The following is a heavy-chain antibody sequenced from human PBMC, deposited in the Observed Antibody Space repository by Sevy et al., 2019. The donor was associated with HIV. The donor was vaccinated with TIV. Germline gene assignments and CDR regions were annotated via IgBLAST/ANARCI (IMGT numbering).Heavy chain of an antibody. CDR1: GFTFSSYA. D-gene: IGHD3-3*01. CDR3: AKDLTTIFGVVRYGMDV. Sequence: QLGGSLRLSCAASGFTFSSYAMSWVRQAPGKGLEWVSAISGSGGSTYYADSVKGRFTISRDNSKNTLYLQMNSLRAEDTAVYYCAKDLTTIFGVVRYGMDVWGQGTTVTVSS. CDR2: ISGSGGST. J-gene: IGHJ6*02. V-gene: IGHV3-23*01.